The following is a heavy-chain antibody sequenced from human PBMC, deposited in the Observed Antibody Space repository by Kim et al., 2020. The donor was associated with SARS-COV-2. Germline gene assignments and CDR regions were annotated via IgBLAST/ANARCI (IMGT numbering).Heavy chain of an antibody. V-gene: IGHV3-74*01. CDR2: INSDGSTT. Sequence: GGSLRLSCAASGFTLSRYWMHWVRQAPGKGLVSVSRINSDGSTTSYADSVKGRFTISRDNAKNTLYLQMTSLRAEDSAVYYCVRGATRGYWGQGTLVTVS. CDR1: GFTLSRYW. CDR3: VRGATRGY. D-gene: IGHD1-26*01. J-gene: IGHJ4*02.